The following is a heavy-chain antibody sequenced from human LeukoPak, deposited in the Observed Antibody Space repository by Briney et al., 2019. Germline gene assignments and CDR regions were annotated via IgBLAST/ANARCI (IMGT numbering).Heavy chain of an antibody. D-gene: IGHD4-17*01. CDR2: INPSGGST. CDR3: ARASYGDYLSWFDP. CDR1: GYTFTNYY. J-gene: IGHJ5*02. Sequence: ASVKVSCKASGYTFTNYYMHWVRQAPGQGLEWMGIINPSGGSTSYAQKFQGRVTMTTDTSTSTAYMELRSLRSDDTAVYYCARASYGDYLSWFDPWGQGTLVTVSS. V-gene: IGHV1-46*01.